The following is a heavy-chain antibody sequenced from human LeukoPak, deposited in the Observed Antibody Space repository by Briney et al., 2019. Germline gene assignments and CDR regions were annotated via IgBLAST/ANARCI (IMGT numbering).Heavy chain of an antibody. Sequence: GESPRLSCAASGFTFSSFAMSWVRQAPGRGLEWVSSISGSGASTYYADSVKGRFTISRDNSRNTLYLQMSSLRAEDTAVYYRAKSHSVAVAGTYSTYYFDSWGQGTLVTVSS. CDR2: ISGSGAST. CDR3: AKSHSVAVAGTYSTYYFDS. D-gene: IGHD6-19*01. CDR1: GFTFSSFA. J-gene: IGHJ4*02. V-gene: IGHV3-23*01.